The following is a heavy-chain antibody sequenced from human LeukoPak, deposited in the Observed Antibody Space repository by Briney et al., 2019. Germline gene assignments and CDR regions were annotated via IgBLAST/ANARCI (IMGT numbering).Heavy chain of an antibody. CDR1: GFTFSSYW. D-gene: IGHD2-2*02. CDR2: INSDGSST. CDR3: ARDHLLGYCSSTSCYTEHYGMDV. V-gene: IGHV3-74*01. J-gene: IGHJ6*02. Sequence: PGGSLRLSCAASGFTFSSYWMHWVRQAPGKGLVWVSRINSDGSSTSYADSVKGRFTISRDNAKNTLYLQMNSLRAEDTAVYYCARDHLLGYCSSTSCYTEHYGMDVWGQGTTVTVSS.